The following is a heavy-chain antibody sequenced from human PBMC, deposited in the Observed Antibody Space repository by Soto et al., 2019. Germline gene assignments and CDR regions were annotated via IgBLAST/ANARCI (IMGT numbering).Heavy chain of an antibody. CDR2: MNPNSGNT. J-gene: IGHJ4*02. D-gene: IGHD6-19*01. CDR3: ARERSSGWLDY. Sequence: ASVKVSCKASGYTFTSYARHWVRQAPGQGLEWMGWMNPNSGNTGYAQKFQGRVTMTRNTSISTAYMELSSLRSEDTAVYYCARERSSGWLDYWGQGTVVTVSS. CDR1: GYTFTSYA. V-gene: IGHV1-8*02.